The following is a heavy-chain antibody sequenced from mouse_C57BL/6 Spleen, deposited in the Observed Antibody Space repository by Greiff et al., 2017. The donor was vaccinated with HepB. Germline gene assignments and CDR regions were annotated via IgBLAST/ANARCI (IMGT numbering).Heavy chain of an antibody. Sequence: VQLQQSGAELVKPGASVKLSCTASGFNIKDYYMHWVKQRTEQGLEWIGRIDPEDGEPKYAPKFQGKATITAETSSNTAYLQLSSLTSEDTAVYYCARRARYEYFDYWGQGTTLTVSS. CDR3: ARRARYEYFDY. V-gene: IGHV14-2*01. CDR1: GFNIKDYY. D-gene: IGHD2-14*01. J-gene: IGHJ2*01. CDR2: IDPEDGEP.